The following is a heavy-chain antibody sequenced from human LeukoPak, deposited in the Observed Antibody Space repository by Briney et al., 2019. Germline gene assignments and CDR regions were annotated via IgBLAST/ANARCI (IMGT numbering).Heavy chain of an antibody. CDR2: IYTSGST. CDR1: GGSISSYY. Sequence: SETLSLTCTVSGGSISSYYWSWIRQPAGKGLEWIGRIYTSGSTNYNPSLKSRVTISVDTSKNQFSLKLSSVTAADTAVYYCARGEYYYGSGYYYDSSGYLDYWGQGTLVTVSS. V-gene: IGHV4-4*07. J-gene: IGHJ4*02. CDR3: ARGEYYYGSGYYYDSSGYLDY. D-gene: IGHD3-22*01.